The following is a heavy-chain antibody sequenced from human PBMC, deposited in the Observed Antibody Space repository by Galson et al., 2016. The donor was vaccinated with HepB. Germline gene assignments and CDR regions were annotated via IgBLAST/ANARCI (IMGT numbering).Heavy chain of an antibody. CDR3: ARISGYCDTTSCYTGDEFDH. CDR1: GYTFNTYG. V-gene: IGHV1-18*04. J-gene: IGHJ4*02. Sequence: SVKVSCKASGYTFNTYGISWVRQAPGQGLEWLGWISAYNGNTDHAQKFQGRVTMTTETSTSTAYMELRSLRSDDTAVYYCARISGYCDTTSCYTGDEFDHWGQGTLVTVSS. D-gene: IGHD2-2*02. CDR2: ISAYNGNT.